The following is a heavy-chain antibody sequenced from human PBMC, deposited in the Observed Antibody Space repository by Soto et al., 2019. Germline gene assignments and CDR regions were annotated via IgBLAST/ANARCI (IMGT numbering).Heavy chain of an antibody. V-gene: IGHV3-21*01. Sequence: EVQLVESEGGLVKPGGSLRLSCAASGFTFSSYSMNWVRQAPGKGLEWVSSISSSSSYIYYADSVKGRFTISRDNAKNSLYLQMNSLRAEDTAVYYCARDGRYCSGGSCYSYYYYYGMDVWGQGTTVTVSS. CDR3: ARDGRYCSGGSCYSYYYYYGMDV. J-gene: IGHJ6*02. CDR2: ISSSSSYI. CDR1: GFTFSSYS. D-gene: IGHD2-15*01.